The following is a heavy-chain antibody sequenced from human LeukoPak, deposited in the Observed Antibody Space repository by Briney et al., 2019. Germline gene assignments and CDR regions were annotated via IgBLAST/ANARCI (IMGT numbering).Heavy chain of an antibody. Sequence: GESLKISCKGSGYSFTSYWIGWVRQMPGKGLEWMGIIYPGDSATRYSPSFQGQVTISADKSISTAYLQWSSLKASDTAMYYCARHTDLIAAAGLNFDYWGQGTLVTVSS. CDR3: ARHTDLIAAAGLNFDY. J-gene: IGHJ4*02. V-gene: IGHV5-51*01. CDR2: IYPGDSAT. D-gene: IGHD6-13*01. CDR1: GYSFTSYW.